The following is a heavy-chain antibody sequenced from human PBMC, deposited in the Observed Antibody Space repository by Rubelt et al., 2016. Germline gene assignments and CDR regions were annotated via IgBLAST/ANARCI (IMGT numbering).Heavy chain of an antibody. J-gene: IGHJ4*02. CDR2: INHSGST. CDR1: GGSFGGYY. Sequence: QVQLQQWGAGLLKPSETLSLTCAVYGGSFGGYYWSWIRQPPGKGLEWIGEINHSGSTNYNPSLKGRFTISVDTSKNQFPLKLSSVTAADTAVYYWARVAAIAAAAYHRDFDYWGQGTLVTVSS. D-gene: IGHD6-13*01. V-gene: IGHV4-34*01. CDR3: ARVAAIAAAAYHRDFDY.